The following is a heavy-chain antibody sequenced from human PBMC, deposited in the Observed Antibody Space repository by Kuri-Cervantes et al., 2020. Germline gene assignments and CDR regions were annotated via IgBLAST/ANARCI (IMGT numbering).Heavy chain of an antibody. Sequence: ASVKVSCKASGYTFTGYYMHWVRQATGQGLEWMGWINPNSGGTNYAQKFQGRVTMTRDTSISTAYMELSRLRSDDTAVYYCARDILWFGELLTYYYGMDVWGQGTTVTVSS. CDR3: ARDILWFGELLTYYYGMDV. D-gene: IGHD3-10*01. J-gene: IGHJ6*02. CDR1: GYTFTGYY. V-gene: IGHV1-2*02. CDR2: INPNSGGT.